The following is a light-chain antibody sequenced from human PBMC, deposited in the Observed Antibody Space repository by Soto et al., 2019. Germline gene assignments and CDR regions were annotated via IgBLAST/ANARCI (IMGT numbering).Light chain of an antibody. CDR1: QNVNTY. Sequence: EIVLTQSPGTLSMSPGEGATLSCRASQNVNTYLAWFQQKPGQPPRILIYDASNRATGIPARFSGSGSGTEFTLTISSLQSEDFAVYYCQQFRNWPWTFGQGTKVDIK. CDR3: QQFRNWPWT. J-gene: IGKJ1*01. CDR2: DAS. V-gene: IGKV3-11*01.